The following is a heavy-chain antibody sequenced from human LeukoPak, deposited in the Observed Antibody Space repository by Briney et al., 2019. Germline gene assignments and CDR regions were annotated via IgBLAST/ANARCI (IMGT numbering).Heavy chain of an antibody. CDR3: ARDIATKQLWLESYYYYGMDV. J-gene: IGHJ6*02. CDR1: GGSISSGSYY. D-gene: IGHD5-18*01. Sequence: SQTLSLTCTVSGGSISSGSYYWSWIRQPAGKGLEWIGRIYTSGSTNYNPSLKSRVTISVDTSKNQFSLKLSSVTAADTAVYYCARDIATKQLWLESYYYYGMDVWGQGTTVTVSS. CDR2: IYTSGST. V-gene: IGHV4-61*02.